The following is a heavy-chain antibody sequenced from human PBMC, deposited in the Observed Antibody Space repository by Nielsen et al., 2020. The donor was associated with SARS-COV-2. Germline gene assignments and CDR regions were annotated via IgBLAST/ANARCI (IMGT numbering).Heavy chain of an antibody. CDR1: GFTFSSYW. D-gene: IGHD6-19*01. V-gene: IGHV3-48*01. CDR2: ISSSSSTI. Sequence: GESLKISCAASGFTFSSYWMSWVRQAPGKGLEWVSYISSSSSTIYYADSVKGRFTISRDNSKNTLYLQMNSLRAEDTAVYYCARDPAQWLASNDAFDIWGQGTMVTVSS. CDR3: ARDPAQWLASNDAFDI. J-gene: IGHJ3*02.